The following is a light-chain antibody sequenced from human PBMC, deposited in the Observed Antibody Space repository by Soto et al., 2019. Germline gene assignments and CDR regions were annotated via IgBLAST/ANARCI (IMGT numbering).Light chain of an antibody. CDR1: SSDVGAYNY. CDR3: SSYTSSSTYV. J-gene: IGLJ1*01. Sequence: QSALIQPASVSGSPGQSITISCTGTSSDVGAYNYVSWYQHHPGKAPKLMIFEVSNRPSGVSNRFSGSKSGNTASLTISGLQAEDEADYYCSSYTSSSTYVFGTGTKLTVL. V-gene: IGLV2-14*01. CDR2: EVS.